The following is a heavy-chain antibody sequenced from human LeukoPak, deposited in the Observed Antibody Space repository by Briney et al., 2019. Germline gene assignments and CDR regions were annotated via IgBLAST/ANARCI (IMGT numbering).Heavy chain of an antibody. J-gene: IGHJ4*02. CDR2: ISGSGGST. V-gene: IGHV3-23*01. CDR1: GFTFSSYA. Sequence: GGSLRLSCAASGFTFSSYAMSWVRQAPGKGLEWVSAISGSGGSTYYADSVKGRFTISRDNSKNTLYLQMNSLRAEDTAVYYCAKRASTTVTTPRDYFDYWGQGTLVTVSS. D-gene: IGHD4-17*01. CDR3: AKRASTTVTTPRDYFDY.